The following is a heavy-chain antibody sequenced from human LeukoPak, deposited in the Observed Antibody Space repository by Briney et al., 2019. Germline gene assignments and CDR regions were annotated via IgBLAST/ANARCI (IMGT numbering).Heavy chain of an antibody. Sequence: GGSLRLSCAASGLTFSHFAMSWVRQAPGKGLDWVSAISTNGADKHYADSVKGRFTISRDNSKNSLYLQMNSLRAEDTAVYYCARDRIAAAEPFDYWGQGTLVTVSS. CDR1: GLTFSHFA. D-gene: IGHD6-13*01. CDR3: ARDRIAAAEPFDY. J-gene: IGHJ4*02. V-gene: IGHV3-23*01. CDR2: ISTNGADK.